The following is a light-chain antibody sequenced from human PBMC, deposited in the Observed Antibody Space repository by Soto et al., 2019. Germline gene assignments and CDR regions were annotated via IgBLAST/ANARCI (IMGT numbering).Light chain of an antibody. CDR2: DAF. CDR1: QSVSSSD. Sequence: EVVLTQSPGTLSLSPGERATLSCRASQSVSSSDLAWYQQKPGQAPRLLIYDAFKRAAGIPARFSGSGSGTDFTLTISSLEPEDFAVYYCQQYNNWPPVTFGQGTKLDIK. J-gene: IGKJ1*01. CDR3: QQYNNWPPVT. V-gene: IGKV3-11*01.